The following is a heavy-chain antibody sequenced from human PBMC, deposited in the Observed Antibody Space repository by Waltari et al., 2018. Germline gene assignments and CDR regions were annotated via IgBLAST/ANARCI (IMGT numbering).Heavy chain of an antibody. D-gene: IGHD2-2*01. CDR1: GGTFSSYA. Sequence: QVQLVQSGAEVKKPGSSVKVSCKASGGTFSSYAISWVRQAPGQGLEWMGGIIPIFGTANYAQKFQGRVTITADESTSTAYMELSSLRSEDTAVYYCARSRSLLGYCSSTSCYRGNWFDPWGQGTLVTVSS. J-gene: IGHJ5*02. CDR3: ARSRSLLGYCSSTSCYRGNWFDP. V-gene: IGHV1-69*12. CDR2: IIPIFGTA.